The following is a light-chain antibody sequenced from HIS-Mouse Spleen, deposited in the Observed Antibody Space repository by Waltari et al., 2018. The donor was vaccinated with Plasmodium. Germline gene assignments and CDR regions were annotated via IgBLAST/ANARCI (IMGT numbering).Light chain of an antibody. V-gene: IGLV2-14*01. J-gene: IGLJ1*01. Sequence: QSALTQPASVSGSPGQSITISCTGTSSDVGGYNYVSWYQQHQGKAPKLRIYEVSNRPSGVSNRFSGSKSGNTASLTISGLQAEDEADYYCSSYTSSSTLLYVFGTGTKVTVL. CDR3: SSYTSSSTLLYV. CDR2: EVS. CDR1: SSDVGGYNY.